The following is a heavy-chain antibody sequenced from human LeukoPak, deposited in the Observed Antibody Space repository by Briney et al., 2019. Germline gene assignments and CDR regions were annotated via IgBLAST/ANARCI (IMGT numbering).Heavy chain of an antibody. CDR2: INPNSGGT. V-gene: IGHV1-2*02. D-gene: IGHD1-26*01. CDR1: GYTFTGYY. Sequence: ASVKVSCKAPGYTFTGYYMHWVRQAPGQGLERMGWINPNSGGTNYAQKFQGRVTMTRDTSISTAYIELSRLRSDDTAVYYCARASGGGSYYSYYYYAMDVWGQGPTITVSS. CDR3: ARASGGGSYYSYYYYAMDV. J-gene: IGHJ6*02.